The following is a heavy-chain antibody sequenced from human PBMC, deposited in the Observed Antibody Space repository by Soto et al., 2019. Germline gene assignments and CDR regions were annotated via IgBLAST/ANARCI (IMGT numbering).Heavy chain of an antibody. J-gene: IGHJ6*03. CDR3: ASWGYCSSTSCSPGYYYMDV. Sequence: GASVKVSCKASGYTFTSYGISWVRQAPGQGLEWMGWISAYNGNTNYAQKLQGRVTMTTDTPTSTAYMELRSLRSDDTAVYYCASWGYCSSTSCSPGYYYMDVWGKGTTVTVSS. CDR1: GYTFTSYG. D-gene: IGHD2-2*01. V-gene: IGHV1-18*01. CDR2: ISAYNGNT.